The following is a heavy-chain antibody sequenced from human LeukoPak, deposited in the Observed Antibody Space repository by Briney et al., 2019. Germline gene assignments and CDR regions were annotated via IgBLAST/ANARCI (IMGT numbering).Heavy chain of an antibody. CDR3: ARDLYSSGWRAFDL. V-gene: IGHV3-11*01. Sequence: GGSLRLSCAASGLSLGDYHMSWIRQAPGRGLEWLLYISRYGDDIKDADSVRGRFTISRDNAKQSLFLKMNNLRAEDTAVYYCARDLYSSGWRAFDLWGRGTLVTVSS. CDR2: ISRYGDDI. J-gene: IGHJ2*01. CDR1: GLSLGDYH. D-gene: IGHD3-22*01.